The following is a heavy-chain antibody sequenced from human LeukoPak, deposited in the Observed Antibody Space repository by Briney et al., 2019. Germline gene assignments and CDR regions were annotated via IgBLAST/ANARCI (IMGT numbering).Heavy chain of an antibody. J-gene: IGHJ4*02. CDR2: ISYSGST. CDR1: GGSISSYY. V-gene: IGHV4-59*12. Sequence: SETLSLTCTGSGGSISSYYWSWIRQPPGKGLEWTGYISYSGSTNYNPSLKSRITISVDTSKNQFSLKLSSVTAADTAVYYCARDSWPVYYGSGSYYTIDYWGQGTLVTVSS. CDR3: ARDSWPVYYGSGSYYTIDY. D-gene: IGHD3-10*01.